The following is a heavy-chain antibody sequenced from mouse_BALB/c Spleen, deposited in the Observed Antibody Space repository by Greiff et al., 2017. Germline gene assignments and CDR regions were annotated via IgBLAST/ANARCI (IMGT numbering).Heavy chain of an antibody. Sequence: EVQLVESGGGLVQPGGSRKLSCAASGFTFSSFGMHWVRQAPEKGLEWVAYISSGSSTIYYADTVKGRFTISRDNPKNTLFLQMTSLRSEDTAMYYCARREGYDFYAMDYWGQGTSVTVSS. J-gene: IGHJ4*01. D-gene: IGHD2-2*01. CDR1: GFTFSSFG. V-gene: IGHV5-17*02. CDR2: ISSGSSTI. CDR3: ARREGYDFYAMDY.